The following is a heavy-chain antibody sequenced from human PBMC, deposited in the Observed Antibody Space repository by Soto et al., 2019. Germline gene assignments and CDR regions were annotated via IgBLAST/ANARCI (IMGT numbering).Heavy chain of an antibody. CDR3: ARSNWNYGSYYYMDV. Sequence: ASVKVSWKAAGYTFINYGMSLVRQAPGQGLEWMGWISAYNGNTNYAQKLQGRVTMTTDTSTSTAYMELRSLRSDDTAVYYCARSNWNYGSYYYMDVWGKGTTVTVSS. V-gene: IGHV1-18*01. CDR2: ISAYNGNT. J-gene: IGHJ6*03. CDR1: GYTFINYG. D-gene: IGHD1-7*01.